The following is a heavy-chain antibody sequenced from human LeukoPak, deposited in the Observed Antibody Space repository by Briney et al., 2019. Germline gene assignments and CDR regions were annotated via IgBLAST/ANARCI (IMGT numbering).Heavy chain of an antibody. Sequence: SETLSLTCTVSGGSVSSGSYYWSWIRQPPGKGLEWIGYIYYSGSTNYNPYLKSRVTISVDTSKNQFSLKLSSVTAADTAVYYCARASRAYDYVWGSYRYLDYWGQGTLVTVSS. CDR1: GGSVSSGSYY. CDR2: IYYSGST. J-gene: IGHJ4*02. CDR3: ARASRAYDYVWGSYRYLDY. V-gene: IGHV4-61*01. D-gene: IGHD3-16*02.